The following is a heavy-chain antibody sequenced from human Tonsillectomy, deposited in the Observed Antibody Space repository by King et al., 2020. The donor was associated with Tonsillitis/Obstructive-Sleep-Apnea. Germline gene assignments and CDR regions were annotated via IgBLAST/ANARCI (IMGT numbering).Heavy chain of an antibody. Sequence: VQLVESGGGLIQPGGSLRLSCAASGFTVSSNYMSWVRQAPGKGLEWVSVMYSGGSTYYADSVKGRFTISRDNSKNTLYLQMNSLRAEETAVYYCARDQDYGSGSYFHYYYYMDVWGKGTTVTVSS. CDR1: GFTVSSNY. CDR3: ARDQDYGSGSYFHYYYYMDV. CDR2: MYSGGST. D-gene: IGHD3-10*01. J-gene: IGHJ6*03. V-gene: IGHV3-53*01.